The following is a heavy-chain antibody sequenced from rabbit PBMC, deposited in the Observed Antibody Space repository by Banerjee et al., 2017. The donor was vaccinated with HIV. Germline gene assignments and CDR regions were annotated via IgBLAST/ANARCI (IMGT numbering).Heavy chain of an antibody. J-gene: IGHJ3*01. CDR3: ARELADYTGYNYATRLDL. CDR1: GFSFSSSYY. Sequence: QSLEESGGDLVKPGASLTLTCTASGFSFSSSYYMCWVRQAPGKGPEWIACIYTGSGNTYYANWAKGRFTISKTSSPTVTLQMTSLTAADTATYFCARELADYTGYNYATRLDLWGPGTLVTVS. V-gene: IGHV1S40*01. CDR2: IYTGSGNT. D-gene: IGHD7-1*01.